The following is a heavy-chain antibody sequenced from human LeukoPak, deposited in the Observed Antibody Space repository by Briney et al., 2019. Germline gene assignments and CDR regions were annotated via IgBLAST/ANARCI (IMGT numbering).Heavy chain of an antibody. D-gene: IGHD3-3*01. J-gene: IGHJ4*02. Sequence: GGALRLSCASSGFTYSSYWRSWVRQASGKGLEWVANIKQDGSEKYYVDSVKGRFTISRDNAKNSLYLQMNSLRAEDTAVYYCARDKAIFGVVITPHLVDYWGQGTLVTVSS. V-gene: IGHV3-7*01. CDR1: GFTYSSYW. CDR2: IKQDGSEK. CDR3: ARDKAIFGVVITPHLVDY.